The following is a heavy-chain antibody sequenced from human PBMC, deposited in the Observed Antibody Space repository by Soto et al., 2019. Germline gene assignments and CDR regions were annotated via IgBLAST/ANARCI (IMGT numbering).Heavy chain of an antibody. J-gene: IGHJ3*02. V-gene: IGHV3-23*01. CDR2: ITGRGGHT. CDR1: EFAFRSYA. D-gene: IGHD5-12*01. CDR3: AKGYSGYLPDALDI. Sequence: ELHLFESGGGLVQPGGSLRLSCTASEFAFRSYAMTWVRQAPGKGLEWVSSITGRGGHTYYADSVKGRFTISRDNSNNTLYLQMNSLRAEDTVLYYCAKGYSGYLPDALDIWGQGTMVTVSS.